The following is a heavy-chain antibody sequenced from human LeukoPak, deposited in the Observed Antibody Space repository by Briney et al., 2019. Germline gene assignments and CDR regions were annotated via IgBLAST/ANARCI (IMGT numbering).Heavy chain of an antibody. J-gene: IGHJ4*02. Sequence: GGSLRLSCAASGFTFSSYEMNWVRQAPGKGLEWVSYISSSGSTIYYADSVKGRFTISRDNSKNTLYLQMNSLRAEDTAVYYCAKDGEPRTYYFDYFDCWGQGTLVTVSS. CDR1: GFTFSSYE. V-gene: IGHV3-48*03. D-gene: IGHD2/OR15-2a*01. CDR3: AKDGEPRTYYFDYFDC. CDR2: ISSSGSTI.